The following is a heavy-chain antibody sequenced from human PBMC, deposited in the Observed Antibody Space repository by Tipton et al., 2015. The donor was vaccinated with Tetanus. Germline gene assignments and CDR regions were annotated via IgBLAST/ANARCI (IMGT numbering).Heavy chain of an antibody. CDR1: GFTFSNHW. J-gene: IGHJ4*01. CDR3: ARDQGSGNYYLVGVGY. V-gene: IGHV3-7*01. CDR2: INQDGSKK. D-gene: IGHD3-10*01. Sequence: VQLVQSGGGLVQPGGSLRLSCAASGFTFSNHWMTWVRQAPGKGPEWVANINQDGSKKYYVDSMKGRFTISRDNAKNSLFLQMNSLRAEDTAVYYCARDQGSGNYYLVGVGYWGHGTLVTVSS.